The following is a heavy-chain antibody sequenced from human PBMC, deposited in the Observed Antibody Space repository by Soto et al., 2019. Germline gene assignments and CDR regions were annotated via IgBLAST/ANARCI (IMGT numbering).Heavy chain of an antibody. V-gene: IGHV3-23*01. D-gene: IGHD6-25*01. J-gene: IGHJ3*01. CDR3: AKGGLAAAHGYDF. Sequence: HPGGSLRLSCVGSGFAFKDYAMAWVRQGPGKGLEWISTTAYTTFHADSVKGRFTISRDNSKNTVYLQMNNLRGDDTAVYYCAKGGLAAAHGYDFWGQGTKVTVSS. CDR2: TAYTT. CDR1: GFAFKDYA.